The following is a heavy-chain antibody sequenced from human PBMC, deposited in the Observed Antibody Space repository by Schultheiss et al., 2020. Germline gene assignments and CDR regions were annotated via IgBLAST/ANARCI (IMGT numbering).Heavy chain of an antibody. CDR2: ISDDGRNK. CDR1: GFTFSSYA. J-gene: IGHJ4*02. Sequence: GESLKISCADSGFTFSSYAMHWVRQAPGKGLEWVTVISDDGRNKYYADSVKGRFTISRDNSKNTLYLQMNSLRAEDTAVYYCARGGNYDILTFFDYWGQGTLVTVSS. CDR3: ARGGNYDILTFFDY. V-gene: IGHV3-30*04. D-gene: IGHD3-9*01.